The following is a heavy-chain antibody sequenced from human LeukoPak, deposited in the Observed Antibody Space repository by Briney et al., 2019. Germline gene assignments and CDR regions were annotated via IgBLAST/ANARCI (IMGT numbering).Heavy chain of an antibody. CDR3: AKEEYYSVAYHF. J-gene: IGHJ4*02. V-gene: IGHV3-23*01. Sequence: GGSLRLSCAASGFAFTSYAMIWVRQAPGQGLEWVSGIKSSGSTNYADSVKGRFTISRDNSKNTLYLQMNSLRAEDTAVYYCAKEEYYSVAYHFGGQGTLVTVSS. CDR2: IKSSGST. CDR1: GFAFTSYA. D-gene: IGHD2-15*01.